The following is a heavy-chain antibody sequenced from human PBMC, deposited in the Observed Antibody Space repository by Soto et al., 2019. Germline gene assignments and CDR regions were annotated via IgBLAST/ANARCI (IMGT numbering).Heavy chain of an antibody. CDR2: IRSKANSYAT. Sequence: PGGSLILSFAASGFTFSGCAMHWVRQASGKGLEWVFSIRSKANSYATAYAASVKGRFTISRDDSKNTAYLQMNSLKTEDTAVYYCTSHADSGHSTDAFHXWGQGTRVTVS. CDR3: TSHADSGHSTDAFHX. CDR1: GFTFSGCA. V-gene: IGHV3-73*01. J-gene: IGHJ3*02. D-gene: IGHD2-15*01.